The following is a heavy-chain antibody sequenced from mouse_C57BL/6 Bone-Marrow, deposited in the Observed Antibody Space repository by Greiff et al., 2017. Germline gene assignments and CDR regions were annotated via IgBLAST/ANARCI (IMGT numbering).Heavy chain of an antibody. CDR3: ARGDVAY. J-gene: IGHJ3*01. CDR1: GYTFTSYC. Sequence: QVQLQQPGAELVKPGASVKLSCTASGYTFTSYCITWVKQTPGQGLEWIGAIYTGSGSTYYNEKFKSKATMTVDTSSSTAYMQISSLTSEDSAVYYCARGDVAYWGQGTLVTVSA. V-gene: IGHV1-55*01. CDR2: IYTGSGST. D-gene: IGHD3-3*01.